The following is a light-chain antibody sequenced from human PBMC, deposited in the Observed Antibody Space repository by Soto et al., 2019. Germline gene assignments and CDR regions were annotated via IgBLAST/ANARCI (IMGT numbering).Light chain of an antibody. V-gene: IGKV3-15*01. CDR3: QKYDKWPWT. Sequence: EIVLTQSPATLSLSPGERATLSCRASQSVGSNLAWYQQTPGQAPRLLIYGASTRATDVPARFSGSGSGTEFTLTISSLQSEDFAVYYCQKYDKWPWTFGQGTKVDIK. CDR1: QSVGSN. CDR2: GAS. J-gene: IGKJ1*01.